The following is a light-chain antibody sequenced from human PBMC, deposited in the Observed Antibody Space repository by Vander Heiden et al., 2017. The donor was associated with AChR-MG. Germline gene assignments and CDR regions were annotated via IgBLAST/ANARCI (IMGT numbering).Light chain of an antibody. CDR2: DAS. CDR1: QSVNTY. V-gene: IGKV3-11*01. J-gene: IGKJ1*01. CDR3: QQRSNWPSWT. Sequence: IVLTQSPATLSLSPGERATLSCRASQSVNTYLAWYQQKPGQAPRLLIYDASNRATGIPARFSGSGSGTDFTLTISSLEPEDFAVYYCQQRSNWPSWTFGQGTKVEIK.